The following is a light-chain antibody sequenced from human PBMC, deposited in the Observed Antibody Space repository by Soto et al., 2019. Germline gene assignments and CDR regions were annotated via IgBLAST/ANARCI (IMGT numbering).Light chain of an antibody. J-gene: IGKJ1*01. CDR2: KAS. CDR3: QHYNSYSRA. Sequence: DIQMTQSPSTLSASVGDRVTITCRASQSISSWLAWYQQKPGKAPKLLIYKASTLESGVPLRFSGSGSGTEFALAIISLQPDDFAAYSGQHYNSYSRAFGQGTKVEVK. CDR1: QSISSW. V-gene: IGKV1-5*03.